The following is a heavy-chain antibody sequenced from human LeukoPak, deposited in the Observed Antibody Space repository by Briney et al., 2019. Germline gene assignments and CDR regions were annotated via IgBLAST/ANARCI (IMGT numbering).Heavy chain of an antibody. J-gene: IGHJ6*02. CDR1: GFTFSDYY. CDR2: ISSSGSTI. D-gene: IGHD2-15*01. CDR3: ARVACSGGSCYSVYYYGMDV. Sequence: GGSLRLSCAASGFTFSDYYMSWIRQAPGKGLEWVSCISSSGSTIYYADSVKGRFTISRDNAKNSLYLQMNSLRAEDTAVYYCARVACSGGSCYSVYYYGMDVWGQGTTVTVSS. V-gene: IGHV3-11*01.